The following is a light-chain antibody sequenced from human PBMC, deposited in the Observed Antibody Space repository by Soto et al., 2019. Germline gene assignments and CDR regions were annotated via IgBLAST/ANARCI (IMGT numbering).Light chain of an antibody. Sequence: EIVLTQSPGTLSLSPGGRGTLACRASQSVSNNYVACYQQKPGEAPRLLIYGASNRATGLPDRFSGSGSGTDFTPTISRLETEDFAVYYCQQYGRSGTFGQGTKVDIK. J-gene: IGKJ1*01. CDR2: GAS. CDR3: QQYGRSGT. CDR1: QSVSNNY. V-gene: IGKV3-20*01.